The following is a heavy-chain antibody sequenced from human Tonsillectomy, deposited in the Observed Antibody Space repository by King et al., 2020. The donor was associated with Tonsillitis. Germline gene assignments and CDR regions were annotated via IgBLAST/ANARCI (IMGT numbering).Heavy chain of an antibody. D-gene: IGHD2-2*02. CDR3: ARGQNEYQLLYWNWFDP. J-gene: IGHJ5*02. V-gene: IGHV1-18*01. CDR1: GYIFTSYG. Sequence: VQLVESGAEVKKPGASVKVSCKASGYIFTSYGISWVRQAPGQGLEWMGWISVYNGNTNYAQKLQGRVTMTTDTSTSTAYMELRGLRSDDTAVYYCARGQNEYQLLYWNWFDPWGQGTLVTVSS. CDR2: ISVYNGNT.